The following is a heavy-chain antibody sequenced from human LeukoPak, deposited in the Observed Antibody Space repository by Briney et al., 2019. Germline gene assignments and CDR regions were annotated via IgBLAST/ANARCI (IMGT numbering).Heavy chain of an antibody. CDR2: IYYSGST. V-gene: IGHV4-59*08. J-gene: IGHJ3*01. D-gene: IGHD3-10*01. Sequence: SETLSLTCTVSGGSISSYYWSWIRQPPGKGLEWIGYIYYSGSTNYNPSLKSRVTISVDTSKNQFSLKLSSVTAADTAVYYCASHYFDDAFDVWGQGTMVTVSS. CDR1: GGSISSYY. CDR3: ASHYFDDAFDV.